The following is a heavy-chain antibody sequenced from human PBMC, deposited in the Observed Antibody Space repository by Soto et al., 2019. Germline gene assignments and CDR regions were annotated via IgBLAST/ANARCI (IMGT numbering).Heavy chain of an antibody. CDR2: ISSSITTV. Sequence: GGSLRLSCEASGYTFSSYGMNWVRQTPGKGLEWVSYISSSITTVYHADSVKGRFTISRDNVQNSLYLQMDSLRDEDTAVYYCVRERRYSDYSIHYWGRGSLVTVSS. CDR3: VRERRYSDYSIHY. D-gene: IGHD4-17*01. J-gene: IGHJ4*02. CDR1: GYTFSSYG. V-gene: IGHV3-48*02.